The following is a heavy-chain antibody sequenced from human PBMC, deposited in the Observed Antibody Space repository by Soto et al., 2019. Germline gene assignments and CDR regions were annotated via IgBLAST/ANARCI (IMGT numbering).Heavy chain of an antibody. CDR3: ARDEYSSSSAAFDY. CDR1: GFTFSSYG. Sequence: PGGSLRLSCAASGFTFSSYGMHWVRQAPGKGLEWVAVIGYNGSSKYYADSVKGRFTISRDNSKNTLYLQMNSLRAEGTSVYFCARDEYSSSSAAFDYWGQGTLVTVSS. D-gene: IGHD6-6*01. V-gene: IGHV3-33*01. CDR2: IGYNGSSK. J-gene: IGHJ4*02.